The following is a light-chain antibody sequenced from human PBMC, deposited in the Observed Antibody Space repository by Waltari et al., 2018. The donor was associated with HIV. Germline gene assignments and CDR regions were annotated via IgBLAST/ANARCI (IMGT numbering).Light chain of an antibody. V-gene: IGKV3-20*01. CDR2: GAS. CDR1: QTLSSSN. CDR3: QQYESSPYA. Sequence: EIVLTQSPDTLSLFPGESVTLSCRASQTLSSSNLAWYQQKPGQPPRLLMYGASSRATGIPDRFSGSGSGTDFTLTISRLEAEDSAIYYCQQYESSPYAFGQGTKLGI. J-gene: IGKJ2*01.